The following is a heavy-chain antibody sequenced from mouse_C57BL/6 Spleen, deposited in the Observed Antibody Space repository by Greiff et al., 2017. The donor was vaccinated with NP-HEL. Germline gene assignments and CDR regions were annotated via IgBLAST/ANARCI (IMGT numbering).Heavy chain of an antibody. CDR3: TRGGGRDY. D-gene: IGHD3-3*01. CDR2: IDPETGGT. J-gene: IGHJ2*01. Sequence: VQLQESGAELVRPGASVTLSCKASGYTFTDYEMHWVKQTPVHGLEWIGAIDPETGGTAYNQKFKGKAILTADKSSSTAYMELRSLTSEDSAVYYCTRGGGRDYWGQGTTLTVSS. CDR1: GYTFTDYE. V-gene: IGHV1-15*01.